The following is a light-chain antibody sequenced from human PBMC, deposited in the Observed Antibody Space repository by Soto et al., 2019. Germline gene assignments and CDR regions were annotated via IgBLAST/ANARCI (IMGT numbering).Light chain of an antibody. Sequence: EIVMTRSPATLSGSPMGRATLSFRASQSVSSNLAWYQQKPGQAPRLLIYGASTRATGIPARFSGSGSGTEFTLTISSLQSEHFAVYYCQQYNNWPPITFGQGTRLEIK. CDR1: QSVSSN. J-gene: IGKJ5*01. CDR3: QQYNNWPPIT. CDR2: GAS. V-gene: IGKV3-15*01.